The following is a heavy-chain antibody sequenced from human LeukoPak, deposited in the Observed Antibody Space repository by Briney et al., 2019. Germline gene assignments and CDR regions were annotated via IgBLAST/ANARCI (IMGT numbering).Heavy chain of an antibody. D-gene: IGHD2-15*01. CDR2: ISGSGGTA. CDR3: ARVLRYCSGGNCYSGGLGYMDV. J-gene: IGHJ6*03. Sequence: PGGTLRLSCAASGFTFSSFGMTWVRQAPGKGLERVSGISGSGGTAYYADSVKGRFTISRDNAKNSLFLQMNSLRAEDTAVYYCARVLRYCSGGNCYSGGLGYMDVWGKGTTVTISS. CDR1: GFTFSSFG. V-gene: IGHV3-23*01.